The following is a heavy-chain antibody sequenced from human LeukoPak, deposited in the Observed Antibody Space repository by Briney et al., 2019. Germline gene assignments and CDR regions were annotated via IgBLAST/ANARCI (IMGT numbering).Heavy chain of an antibody. CDR3: ARPYDYGGNSEFVDY. Sequence: KSGESLKISCKGSGYSFTSYWIGWVRQMPGKGLEWMGIIYPGDSDTRYSPSFQGQVTISADKSISTAYLQWSSLKASDTAMYYCARPYDYGGNSEFVDYWGQGTLVTVSS. CDR2: IYPGDSDT. D-gene: IGHD4-23*01. CDR1: GYSFTSYW. J-gene: IGHJ4*02. V-gene: IGHV5-51*01.